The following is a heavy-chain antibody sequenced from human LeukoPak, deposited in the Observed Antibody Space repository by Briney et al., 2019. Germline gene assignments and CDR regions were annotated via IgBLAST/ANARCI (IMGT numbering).Heavy chain of an antibody. Sequence: GGTLRLSCAASGFTFSSYGMSWVRQAPGKGLEWVSAISGSGGTTYYADSVKGRFTFPRDNSMNTLYLQMNSLRAEDTAVYSCAKDRLGALLYFDSWGQGTLVTVSS. CDR2: ISGSGGTT. D-gene: IGHD1-26*01. CDR1: GFTFSSYG. V-gene: IGHV3-23*01. J-gene: IGHJ4*02. CDR3: AKDRLGALLYFDS.